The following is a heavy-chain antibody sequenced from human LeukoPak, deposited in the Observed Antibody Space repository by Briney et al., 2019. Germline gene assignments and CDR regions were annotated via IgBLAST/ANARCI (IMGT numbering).Heavy chain of an antibody. J-gene: IGHJ4*02. CDR1: GYSFTHYW. D-gene: IGHD1-1*01. CDR3: ARLVNAGPFDY. CDR2: IFPTDSDT. V-gene: IGHV5-51*01. Sequence: GESLKISCEVSGYSFTHYWIAWVRQMPGKGLEWMGIIFPTDSDTRYSPAFQGQVTISADQSISTAYLQWSSLKTSDTAMYYCARLVNAGPFDYWGQGTLVTVSS.